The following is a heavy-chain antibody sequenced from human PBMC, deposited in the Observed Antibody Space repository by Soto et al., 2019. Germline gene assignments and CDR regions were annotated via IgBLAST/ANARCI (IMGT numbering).Heavy chain of an antibody. V-gene: IGHV3-30-3*01. CDR3: ARNLPDPYYDSSDNDFDI. Sequence: GGSLRLSCAASGFTFSSYAMHWVRQAPGKGLEWVAVISYDGSNKYYADSVKGRFTISRDNSKNTLYLQMNSLRAEDTAVYYCARNLPDPYYDSSDNDFDIWGQGTMLTVSS. D-gene: IGHD3-22*01. CDR1: GFTFSSYA. CDR2: ISYDGSNK. J-gene: IGHJ3*02.